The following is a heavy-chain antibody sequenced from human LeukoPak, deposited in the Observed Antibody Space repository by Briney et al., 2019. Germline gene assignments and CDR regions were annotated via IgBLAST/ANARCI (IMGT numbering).Heavy chain of an antibody. D-gene: IGHD3-10*01. CDR3: ARDSSTMVRGVTLPRYYFDY. CDR1: GYTFTSYY. V-gene: IGHV1-46*01. CDR2: INPSGDST. Sequence: ASVKVSCKASGYTFTSYYMHWVRQAPGQGLEWMGIINPSGDSTSYAQKFQGRVTMTRDTSTSTVYMELSSLRSEDTAVYYCARDSSTMVRGVTLPRYYFDYWGQGTLVTVSS. J-gene: IGHJ4*02.